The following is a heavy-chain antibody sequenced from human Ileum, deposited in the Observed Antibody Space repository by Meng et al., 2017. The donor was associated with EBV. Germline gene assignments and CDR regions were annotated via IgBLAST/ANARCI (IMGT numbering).Heavy chain of an antibody. CDR2: IYYDDYQ. V-gene: IGHV2-5*02. CDR1: GFSLSTNGVG. Sequence: QVPFKESGPPVMKPTPTLMLTCSFSGFSLSTNGVGVGWLAQPPGKALKWLALIYYDDYQRYIPSLKTRLTITRVTSKSQVVLAMTNMDPVDTATYYCAHKPSGEDFFDYWGQGTLVTVSS. J-gene: IGHJ4*02. D-gene: IGHD3-16*01. CDR3: AHKPSGEDFFDY.